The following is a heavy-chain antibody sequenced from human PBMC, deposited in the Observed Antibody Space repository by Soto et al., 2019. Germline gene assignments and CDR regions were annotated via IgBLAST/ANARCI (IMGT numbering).Heavy chain of an antibody. Sequence: SETLSLTCTVSGGSISSYYWSWIRQPPGKGLEWIGYIYYSGSTNYNPSLKSRVTISVDTSKNQFSLKLSSVTAADTAVYYCASSRDHDYIWGSYRNYAFDIWGQGTMVTVSS. CDR3: ASSRDHDYIWGSYRNYAFDI. J-gene: IGHJ3*02. V-gene: IGHV4-59*08. CDR2: IYYSGST. D-gene: IGHD3-16*02. CDR1: GGSISSYY.